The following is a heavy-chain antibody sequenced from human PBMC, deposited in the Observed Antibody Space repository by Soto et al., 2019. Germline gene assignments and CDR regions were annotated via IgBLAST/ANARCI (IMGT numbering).Heavy chain of an antibody. CDR2: IDPSDSYT. CDR3: ARHGLYYYDSSGYSRSHYGMDV. CDR1: GYSFTSYW. V-gene: IGHV5-10-1*01. Sequence: GESLKISCKGSGYSFTSYWISWVRQMPGKGLEWMGRIDPSDSYTNYSPSFQGHVTISADKSISTAYLQWSSLKASDTAMYYCARHGLYYYDSSGYSRSHYGMDVWGQGTTVTVSS. J-gene: IGHJ6*02. D-gene: IGHD3-22*01.